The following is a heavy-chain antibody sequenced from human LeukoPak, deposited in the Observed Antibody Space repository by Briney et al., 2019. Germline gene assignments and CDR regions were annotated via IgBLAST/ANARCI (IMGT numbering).Heavy chain of an antibody. J-gene: IGHJ3*02. V-gene: IGHV3-30*02. CDR1: GFTFSRYG. CDR3: WSPQTDAFDI. Sequence: GGSLRLSCATSGFTFSRYGMHWVRQAPGKGLEWVAFIQYDGANKYYTDSVKGRFTVSRDNAKNTLYLQMNSLRAEDTAVYYCWSPQTDAFDIWGQGTMVTVSS. CDR2: IQYDGANK.